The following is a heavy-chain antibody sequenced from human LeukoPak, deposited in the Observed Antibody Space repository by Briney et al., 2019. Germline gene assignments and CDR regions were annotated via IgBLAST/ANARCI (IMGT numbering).Heavy chain of an antibody. V-gene: IGHV3-23*01. CDR3: AKVPSSSWYKGIDY. J-gene: IGHJ4*02. CDR2: ISGSGGST. CDR1: GFTFGSYA. D-gene: IGHD6-13*01. Sequence: GGSLRLSCAASGFTFGSYAMSWVRQAPGKGLEWVSSISGSGGSTYYADSVKGRFTISRDNSKNTLFLQMNSLRAEDTALYYCAKVPSSSWYKGIDYWGQGALVTVSS.